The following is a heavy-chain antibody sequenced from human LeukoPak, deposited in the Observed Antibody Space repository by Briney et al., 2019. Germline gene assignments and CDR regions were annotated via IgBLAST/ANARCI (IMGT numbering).Heavy chain of an antibody. CDR1: GDTFTSYY. V-gene: IGHV1-46*01. CDR2: INPSGGST. J-gene: IGHJ4*02. Sequence: ASVKVSCKTSGDTFTSYYMHWVRQAPGQGLEWMGIINPSGGSTSYAQKFQGRVTMTRDTSTSTVYMELSSLRSEDTAVYYCASGVGQEMATTDSDFDYWGQGTLVTVSS. CDR3: ASGVGQEMATTDSDFDY. D-gene: IGHD5-24*01.